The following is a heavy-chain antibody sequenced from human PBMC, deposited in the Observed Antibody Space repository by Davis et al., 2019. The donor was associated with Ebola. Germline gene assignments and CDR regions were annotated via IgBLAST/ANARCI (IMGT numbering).Heavy chain of an antibody. CDR3: ARGDGVVPAAGDAFDI. D-gene: IGHD2-2*01. J-gene: IGHJ3*02. CDR1: GGTFSSYA. Sequence: SVPVSCQASGGTFSSYALSWVRQAPGQGLEWMGGIIPILGIANYAQKLQGRVTNTADKSTSTAYMELSSLRSEDTAVYYCARGDGVVPAAGDAFDIWGQGTMVTVSS. CDR2: IIPILGIA. V-gene: IGHV1-69*10.